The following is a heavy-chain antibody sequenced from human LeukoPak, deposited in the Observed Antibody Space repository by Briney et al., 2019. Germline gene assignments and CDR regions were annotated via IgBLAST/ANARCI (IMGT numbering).Heavy chain of an antibody. CDR1: GGSISSGDYY. J-gene: IGHJ4*02. D-gene: IGHD3-16*02. CDR3: ARDRSPQGYFDY. Sequence: SQTLSLTCTVSGGSISSGDYYWSWIRQPPGKGLEWIGYFYYSGSTYYNPSLKSRVTISVDTSKNQFSLKLSSVTAADTAVYYCARDRSPQGYFDYWGQGTLVTVSS. V-gene: IGHV4-30-4*01. CDR2: FYYSGST.